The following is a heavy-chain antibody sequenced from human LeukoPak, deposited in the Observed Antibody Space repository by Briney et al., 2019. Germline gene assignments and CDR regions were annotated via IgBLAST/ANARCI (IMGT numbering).Heavy chain of an antibody. CDR1: GYTFTSYY. D-gene: IGHD5-24*01. V-gene: IGHV1-8*02. CDR2: MNPNSGNT. Sequence: ASVKVSCKASGYTFTSYYMHWVRQATGQGLEWMGWMNPNSGNTGYAQKFQGRVTMTRNTSISTAYMELSSLRSEDTAVYYCARGRRKMATPNDAFDIWGQGTMVTVSS. CDR3: ARGRRKMATPNDAFDI. J-gene: IGHJ3*02.